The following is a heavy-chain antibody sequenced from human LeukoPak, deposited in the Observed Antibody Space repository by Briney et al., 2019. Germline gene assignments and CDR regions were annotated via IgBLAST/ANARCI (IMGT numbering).Heavy chain of an antibody. CDR3: AKGASYDFWSGYLAGDAFDI. CDR2: ISGSGGST. CDR1: GFTFSSYA. J-gene: IGHJ3*02. D-gene: IGHD3-3*01. V-gene: IGHV3-23*01. Sequence: GGSLRLSCAASGFTFSSYAMSWVRQAPGKGLEWVSAISGSGGSTYYADSVKGRFTISRDNSKNTLYLQMNSLRAEDTAVYYCAKGASYDFWSGYLAGDAFDIWGQGTMVTVS.